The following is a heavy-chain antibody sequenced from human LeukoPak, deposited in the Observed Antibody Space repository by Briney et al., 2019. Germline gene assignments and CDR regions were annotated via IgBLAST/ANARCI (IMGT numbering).Heavy chain of an antibody. Sequence: ASEKVSCKASGYTFTSYDINWVRQATAQGLEWMGWMNPNSGNTGYAQKFQGRVTMTRNTSISTAYMELSSLRSEDTAVYYCARGLYCSSTSCSDFWGQGTLVTVSS. J-gene: IGHJ4*02. D-gene: IGHD2-2*01. CDR3: ARGLYCSSTSCSDF. CDR1: GYTFTSYD. V-gene: IGHV1-8*01. CDR2: MNPNSGNT.